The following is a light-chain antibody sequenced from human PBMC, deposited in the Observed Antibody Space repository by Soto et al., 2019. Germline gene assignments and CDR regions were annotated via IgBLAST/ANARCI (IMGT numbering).Light chain of an antibody. CDR2: KAS. CDR1: QSISSW. Sequence: DLQMTQSPSTLSASVGDRVSITCRASQSISSWLAWYQQKPGKAPKLLIYKASSLESGAASRFSCSGSGTEFTLTISSLQPDDFAPYYCQQYRSSWYTFGQGSKLA. V-gene: IGKV1-5*03. CDR3: QQYRSSWYT. J-gene: IGKJ2*01.